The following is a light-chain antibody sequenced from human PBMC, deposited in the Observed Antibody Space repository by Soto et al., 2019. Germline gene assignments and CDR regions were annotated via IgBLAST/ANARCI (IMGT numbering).Light chain of an antibody. V-gene: IGKV1-5*03. CDR2: KTS. J-gene: IGKJ4*01. Sequence: DIQMTQSPSTLSASVGDRVTITCRASQSISNWLAWYQQKPGKAPKLLIYKTSNLDSGVPSRFSGSGSGTDFTLTISSLQPEDVAIYYCQKYNSGPLTFGGGTKVDI. CDR3: QKYNSGPLT. CDR1: QSISNW.